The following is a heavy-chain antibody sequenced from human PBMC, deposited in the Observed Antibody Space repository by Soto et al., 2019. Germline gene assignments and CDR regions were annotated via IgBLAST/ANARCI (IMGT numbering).Heavy chain of an antibody. D-gene: IGHD1-26*01. CDR1: GFTFSNYW. V-gene: IGHV3-7*03. J-gene: IGHJ6*01. CDR3: ARDDSGNYYFSDYYGMDV. Sequence: EVQLVESGGGLVQPGGSLRLSCAASGFTFSNYWMSWVRQAPGKGLEWVANIKQDGSEKYYVDSVKGRFTTSRDNAKNSLYLEMNGLRAEDKDVYYCARDDSGNYYFSDYYGMDVW. CDR2: IKQDGSEK.